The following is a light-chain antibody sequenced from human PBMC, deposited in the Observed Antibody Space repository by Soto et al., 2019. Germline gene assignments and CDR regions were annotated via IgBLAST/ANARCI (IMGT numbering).Light chain of an antibody. CDR3: QSYDSSLSASV. Sequence: CVLTQPPSGSGAPGRRVTISSTGSSSNIGAGYNVHWYQQLPGTAPKLLIYGNNNRPSGVPDRFSGSKSGISASLAITGLQAEDEADYYCQSYDSSLSASVFGTGTKVTVL. J-gene: IGLJ1*01. CDR1: SSNIGAGYN. V-gene: IGLV1-40*01. CDR2: GNN.